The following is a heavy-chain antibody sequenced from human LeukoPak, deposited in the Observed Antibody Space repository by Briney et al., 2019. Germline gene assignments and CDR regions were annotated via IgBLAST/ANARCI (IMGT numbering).Heavy chain of an antibody. CDR2: IGTGGAT. J-gene: IGHJ4*02. D-gene: IGHD3-10*01. CDR1: GFTFSDYD. Sequence: PGGSLRLSCAASGFTFSDYDMHWVRQGTGKGLEWVSAIGTGGATYYSDYVKGRFTISRENAKNSLFLQMNGLRVGDTAVYYCVRESNVRYGVDYLDFWGQGTLVTVSS. V-gene: IGHV3-13*04. CDR3: VRESNVRYGVDYLDF.